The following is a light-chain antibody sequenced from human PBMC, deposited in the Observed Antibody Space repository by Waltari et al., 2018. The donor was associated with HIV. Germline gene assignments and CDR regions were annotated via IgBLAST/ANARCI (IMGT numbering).Light chain of an antibody. V-gene: IGKV1-5*01. J-gene: IGKJ1*01. CDR3: QQYNWHWT. CDR2: QAS. Sequence: ASVGDTVTISCRASQPVSSWMAWFLQRPSKAPRLLIYQASILASGVPSRFSGSRSGTDFSLTIRGLQPDDFGTYYCQQYNWHWTFGQGTRV. CDR1: QPVSSW.